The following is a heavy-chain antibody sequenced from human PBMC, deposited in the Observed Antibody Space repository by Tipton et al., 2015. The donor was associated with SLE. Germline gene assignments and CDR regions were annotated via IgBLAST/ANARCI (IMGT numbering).Heavy chain of an antibody. J-gene: IGHJ4*02. D-gene: IGHD6-13*01. CDR3: ARDVPPLVPGMAATEPLDC. Sequence: QVQLVQSGAEVKKPGASVKVSCKASGYTFTSYGISWVRQAPGQGLEWMGWISAYNGNTNYAQKLQGRVTMTTDTSTSTAYMELRSLRSDDTAVYYCARDVPPLVPGMAATEPLDCWGQGTLVTVSS. V-gene: IGHV1-18*04. CDR1: GYTFTSYG. CDR2: ISAYNGNT.